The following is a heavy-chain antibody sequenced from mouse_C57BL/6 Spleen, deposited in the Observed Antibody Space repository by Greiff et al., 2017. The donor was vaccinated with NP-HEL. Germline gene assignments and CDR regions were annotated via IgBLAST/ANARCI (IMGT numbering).Heavy chain of an antibody. J-gene: IGHJ3*01. Sequence: VQLQQSGAELVKPGASVKLSCTASGFTIKDYYMHWVKQRTEQGLEWIGRIDPDDGETKYAPKFPGTATITADTSSNTAYLQLSSLTSEDTAVYYCARNYYGSRGAYWGKGTLVTVSA. CDR1: GFTIKDYY. CDR2: IDPDDGET. V-gene: IGHV14-2*01. CDR3: ARNYYGSRGAY. D-gene: IGHD1-1*01.